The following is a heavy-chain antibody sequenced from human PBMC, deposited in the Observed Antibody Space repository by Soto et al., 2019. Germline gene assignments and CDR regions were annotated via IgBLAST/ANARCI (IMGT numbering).Heavy chain of an antibody. J-gene: IGHJ4*02. V-gene: IGHV3-30*04. D-gene: IGHD3-22*01. Sequence: QVQLVESGGGVVQPGRSLRLSCAASGFTFTSYAMHWVRQAPGKGLEWVAVISYDGRNEYYADSVKGRFTISRDNSKNTLYLQMNSLRAEDTAVYYCAREHLTYYYDSSGYYYFVYWGQGTLVTVSS. CDR3: AREHLTYYYDSSGYYYFVY. CDR2: ISYDGRNE. CDR1: GFTFTSYA.